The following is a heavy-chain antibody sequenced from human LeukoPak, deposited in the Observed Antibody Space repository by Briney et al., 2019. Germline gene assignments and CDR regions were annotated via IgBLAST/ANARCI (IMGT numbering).Heavy chain of an antibody. Sequence: GGSLRLSCAASGFTFSSYEMNWVRQAPGKGLEWVSYISSGGSNIYYADSVKGRFTISRDNAKNSLYLQMNSLRAEDTAMYYCARDGWFGDYNWFDPWGQGTLVTVSS. J-gene: IGHJ5*02. D-gene: IGHD3-10*01. CDR3: ARDGWFGDYNWFDP. CDR2: ISSGGSNI. V-gene: IGHV3-48*03. CDR1: GFTFSSYE.